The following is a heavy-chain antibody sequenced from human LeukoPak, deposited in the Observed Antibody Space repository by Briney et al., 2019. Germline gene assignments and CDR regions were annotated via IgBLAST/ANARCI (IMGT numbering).Heavy chain of an antibody. J-gene: IGHJ5*02. Sequence: ASVKVSXKASGYTFTSYDINWVRQATGQGLEWMGWMNPNSGNTGYAQKFQGRVTMTRNTSISTAYMELSSLRSEDTAVYYCARDGPDYYDSSGYYNWFDPWGQGTLVTVSS. D-gene: IGHD3-22*01. CDR3: ARDGPDYYDSSGYYNWFDP. CDR1: GYTFTSYD. V-gene: IGHV1-8*01. CDR2: MNPNSGNT.